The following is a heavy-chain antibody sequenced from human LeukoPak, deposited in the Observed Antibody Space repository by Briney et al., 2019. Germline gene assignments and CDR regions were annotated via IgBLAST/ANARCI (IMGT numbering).Heavy chain of an antibody. CDR2: IYASGTT. D-gene: IGHD1-26*01. Sequence: SETLSLTCTVSGGSISSGGYYWTWIRQPAGKGLDGIGRIYASGTTNYNPSLKIRVTIAIYTSKNQFSLKLRSVTAADTAVYYCVSEGELATYWGRRTLVTVSS. J-gene: IGHJ4*02. V-gene: IGHV4-61*02. CDR1: GGSISSGGYY. CDR3: VSEGELATY.